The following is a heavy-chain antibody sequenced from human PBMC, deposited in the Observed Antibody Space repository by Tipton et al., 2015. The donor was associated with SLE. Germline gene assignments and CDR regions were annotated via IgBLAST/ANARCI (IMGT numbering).Heavy chain of an antibody. CDR2: IKQDGSEK. V-gene: IGHV3-7*01. CDR3: ARGSSGSSSPDY. D-gene: IGHD6-6*01. CDR1: GFTSSSYW. Sequence: SLRLSCAASGFTSSSYWMSWVRQAPGKGLEWVANIKQDGSEKYYVDSVKGRFTISRDNAKNSLLLQMNNLRAEDTAVYYCARGSSGSSSPDYWGQGTLVTVSS. J-gene: IGHJ4*02.